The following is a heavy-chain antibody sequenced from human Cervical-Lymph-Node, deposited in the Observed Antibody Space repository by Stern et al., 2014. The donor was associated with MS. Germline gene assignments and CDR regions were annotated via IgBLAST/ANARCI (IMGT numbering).Heavy chain of an antibody. CDR1: GYTFISYD. Sequence: QMQLVQYGSQVRKPGASVKVSCQASGYTFISYDIFWVRQATGQGLEWMGWMNPNNANTGHAQKFQGRVTMTRNISISTAYMELSSLRSDDTAVYYCVRGGFSYGYGLDAWGQGTAVIVSS. CDR2: MNPNNANT. V-gene: IGHV1-8*01. CDR3: VRGGFSYGYGLDA. D-gene: IGHD5-18*01. J-gene: IGHJ6*02.